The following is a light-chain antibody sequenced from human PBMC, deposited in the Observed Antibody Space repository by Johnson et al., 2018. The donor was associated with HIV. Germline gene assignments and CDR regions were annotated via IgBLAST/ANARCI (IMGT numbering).Light chain of an antibody. CDR2: DND. CDR1: SSNIGNNY. J-gene: IGLJ1*01. CDR3: GTWDGGLSIYV. V-gene: IGLV1-51*01. Sequence: QSVLTQPPSMSAAPGQKVTISCSGSSSNIGNNYVSWYQQLPGTAPKLLIYDNDKRPSGIPDRFSASKSYTSATLGITGLQTGDEANYYCGTWDGGLSIYVFGTGTEVTVL.